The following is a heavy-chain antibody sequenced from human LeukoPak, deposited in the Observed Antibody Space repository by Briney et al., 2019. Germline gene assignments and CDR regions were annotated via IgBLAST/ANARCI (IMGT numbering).Heavy chain of an antibody. D-gene: IGHD2-2*01. V-gene: IGHV4-61*08. J-gene: IGHJ6*02. CDR1: GGSISSGGYY. CDR3: ARVRLLSSPPLYYYYGMDV. CDR2: IYYSGST. Sequence: RTSETLSLTCTVSGGSISSGGYYWSWIRQHPGKGLEWIGYIYYSGSTNYNPSLKSRVTISADTSKNQFSLKLSSVTAADTAVYYCARVRLLSSPPLYYYYGMDVWGQGTTVTVSS.